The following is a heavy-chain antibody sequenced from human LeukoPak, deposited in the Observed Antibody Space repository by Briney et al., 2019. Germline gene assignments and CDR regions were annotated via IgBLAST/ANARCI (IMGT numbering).Heavy chain of an antibody. Sequence: ASVKVSCKTSGYSFILYGISWVRQAPGQGPEWMGWISTSTGDTKYTRKFQGRVTLTTDTSTSTAYMELRSLKSDDTAVYYCARDYFNFLVVPNWFDPWGQGTLVTVSS. CDR2: ISTSTGDT. D-gene: IGHD3-10*01. CDR1: GYSFILYG. V-gene: IGHV1-18*01. J-gene: IGHJ5*02. CDR3: ARDYFNFLVVPNWFDP.